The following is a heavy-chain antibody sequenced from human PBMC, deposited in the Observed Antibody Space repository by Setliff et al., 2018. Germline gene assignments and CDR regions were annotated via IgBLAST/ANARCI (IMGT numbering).Heavy chain of an antibody. D-gene: IGHD3-3*01. CDR2: INWSGEII. J-gene: IGHJ4*02. Sequence: GGSLRLSCEVSGFTFDNHAMHWVRQAPGKGLEWVSGINWSGEIIGYADSVKGRFTISRDNAKNSLFLEMNSLTVDDTALYYCVRDISSASGILDFWGQGTLVTVSS. CDR1: GFTFDNHA. CDR3: VRDISSASGILDF. V-gene: IGHV3-9*01.